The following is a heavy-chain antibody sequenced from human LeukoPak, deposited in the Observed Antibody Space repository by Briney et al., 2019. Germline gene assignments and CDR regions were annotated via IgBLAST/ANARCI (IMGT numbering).Heavy chain of an antibody. CDR3: AKDLTDTAMVPIFVD. Sequence: GGSLRLSCAASGFTFDDYAMHWVRQAPGKGLEWVSLISWDGGSTYYADSVEGRFTISRDNSKNSLYLQMNSLRAEDTALYYCAKDLTDTAMVPIFVDWGQGTLVTVSS. D-gene: IGHD5-18*01. CDR2: ISWDGGST. CDR1: GFTFDDYA. V-gene: IGHV3-43D*03. J-gene: IGHJ4*02.